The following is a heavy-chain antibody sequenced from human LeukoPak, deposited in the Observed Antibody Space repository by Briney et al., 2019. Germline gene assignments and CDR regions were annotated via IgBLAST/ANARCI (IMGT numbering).Heavy chain of an antibody. CDR2: IRDAGDST. CDR1: GFTFGGFA. D-gene: IGHD3-3*01. Sequence: PGGSLRLSCAASGFTFGGFAMTWVRQAPGKGLQWVSSIRDAGDSTYYADSVKGRFTISRDNSKNTLYLQMNSLRAEDTAVYYCAKTLRFLEWLRGDAFDIWGQGTMVTVSS. CDR3: AKTLRFLEWLRGDAFDI. V-gene: IGHV3-23*01. J-gene: IGHJ3*02.